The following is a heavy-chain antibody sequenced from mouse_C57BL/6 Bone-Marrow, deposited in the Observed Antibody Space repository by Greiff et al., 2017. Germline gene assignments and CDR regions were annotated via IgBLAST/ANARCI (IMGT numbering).Heavy chain of an antibody. CDR3: ASQGTGKAWFAY. J-gene: IGHJ3*01. D-gene: IGHD4-1*01. Sequence: QVQLKESGPELVKPGASVKISCKASGYAFSSSWMNWVKQRPGKGLEWIGRIYPGDGDTNYNGKFKGKATLTADKSSSTAYMQLSSLTSEDSAVYFCASQGTGKAWFAYWGQGTLVTVSA. CDR2: IYPGDGDT. V-gene: IGHV1-82*01. CDR1: GYAFSSSW.